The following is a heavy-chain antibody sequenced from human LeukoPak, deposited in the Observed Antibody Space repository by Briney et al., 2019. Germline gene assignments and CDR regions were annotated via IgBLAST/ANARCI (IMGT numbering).Heavy chain of an antibody. Sequence: KTGGSLRLSCAASGFTFSSYSMTWVRQAPGKGLEWVSSISSSGSYIYYADSVKGRFTISRDNAKNSLYLQMNSLRAEDTAVYYCARDQDYGSGSYEFDYWGQGTLVTVSS. J-gene: IGHJ4*02. CDR2: ISSSGSYI. CDR1: GFTFSSYS. CDR3: ARDQDYGSGSYEFDY. D-gene: IGHD3-10*01. V-gene: IGHV3-21*01.